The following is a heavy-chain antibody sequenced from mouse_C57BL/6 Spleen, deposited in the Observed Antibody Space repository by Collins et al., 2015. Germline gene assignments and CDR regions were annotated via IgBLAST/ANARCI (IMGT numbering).Heavy chain of an antibody. CDR3: ARGGRRAMDY. D-gene: IGHD1-1*01. CDR1: GYSITSGYD. CDR2: ISYSGST. V-gene: IGHV3-1*01. Sequence: DVQLQESGPGMVKPSQSLSLTCTVTGYSITSGYDRHWIRHFPGNKLEWMGYISYSGSTNYNPSLKSRISITHDTSKNHFFLKLNSVTTEDTATYYCARGGRRAMDYWGQGTSVTVSS. J-gene: IGHJ4*01.